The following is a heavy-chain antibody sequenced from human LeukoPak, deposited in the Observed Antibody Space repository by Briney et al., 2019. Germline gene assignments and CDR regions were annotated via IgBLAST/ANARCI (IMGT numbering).Heavy chain of an antibody. Sequence: PGGSLRLSCAASGFTFSSYSMNWVRQAPGKGLEWVSYISSSSSYTNYADSVKGRFTISRDNAKNSLYLQMNSLRAEDTAVYYCARDMRGDFYYYYGMDVWGQGTTVTVSS. CDR2: ISSSSSYT. V-gene: IGHV3-21*05. J-gene: IGHJ6*02. CDR1: GFTFSSYS. CDR3: ARDMRGDFYYYYGMDV. D-gene: IGHD4-17*01.